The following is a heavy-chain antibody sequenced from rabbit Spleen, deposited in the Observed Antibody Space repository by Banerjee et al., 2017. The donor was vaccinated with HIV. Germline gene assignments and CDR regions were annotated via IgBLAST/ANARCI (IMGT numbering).Heavy chain of an antibody. J-gene: IGHJ6*01. CDR1: GFDFSSYY. V-gene: IGHV1S7*01. D-gene: IGHD6-1*01. CDR2: FDPIFSGT. Sequence: QLKESGGGLVQPGGSLKVSCIASGFDFSSYYMSWVRQAPGKGLEWIGYFDPIFSGTYYANWVNGRFTISLDSAQNTVTLQLNSLTAADTATYFCARARSAGYGYATDFRLDLWGPGTLVTVS. CDR3: ARARSAGYGYATDFRLDL.